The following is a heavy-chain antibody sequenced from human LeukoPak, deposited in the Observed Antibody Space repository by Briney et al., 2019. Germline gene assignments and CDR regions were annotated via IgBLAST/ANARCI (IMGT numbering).Heavy chain of an antibody. CDR3: ARGGYSSSWYYYYMDV. V-gene: IGHV3-23*01. CDR2: ISGSGGST. D-gene: IGHD6-13*01. J-gene: IGHJ6*03. CDR1: GFTFSSYA. Sequence: GGSLRLSCAASGFTFSSYAMSWVRQAPGKGLEWVSAISGSGGSTYYADSVKGRFTISRDNSKNTLYLQMNSLRAEDTAVYYCARGGYSSSWYYYYMDVWGKGTTVTVSS.